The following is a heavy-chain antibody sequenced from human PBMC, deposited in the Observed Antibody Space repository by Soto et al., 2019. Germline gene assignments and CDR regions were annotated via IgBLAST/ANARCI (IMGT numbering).Heavy chain of an antibody. CDR3: ARDSAMVYFDY. V-gene: IGHV3-30-3*01. J-gene: IGHJ4*02. Sequence: QVQLVESGGGVVQPGRSLRLSCAASGFTFSSYAMHWVRQAPGKGLEWVAVISYDGSNKYYADSVKGRFTISRDNSKNTLYPQMNSLRAEDTAVYYCARDSAMVYFDYWGQGTLVTVSS. CDR1: GFTFSSYA. CDR2: ISYDGSNK. D-gene: IGHD5-18*01.